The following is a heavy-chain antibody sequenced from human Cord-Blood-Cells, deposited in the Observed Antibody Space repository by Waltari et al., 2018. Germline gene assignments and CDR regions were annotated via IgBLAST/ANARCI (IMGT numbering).Heavy chain of an antibody. CDR2: MNPNSGNT. CDR1: GYTFTSYD. Sequence: QVQLVQSGAEVKKPGASVQVSCKASGYTFTSYDINWVRQATGQGLEWMGWMNPNSGNTGYAQKFQGRVTITRNTSISTAYMELSSLRSEDTAVYYCARRYYYGSGSYYNFDYWGQGTLVTVSS. CDR3: ARRYYYGSGSYYNFDY. D-gene: IGHD3-10*01. V-gene: IGHV1-8*03. J-gene: IGHJ4*02.